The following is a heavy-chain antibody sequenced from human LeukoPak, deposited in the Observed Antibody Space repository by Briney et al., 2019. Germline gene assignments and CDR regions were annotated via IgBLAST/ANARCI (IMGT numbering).Heavy chain of an antibody. J-gene: IGHJ4*02. CDR3: ARDLEAAMVWGY. CDR2: INHSGST. Sequence: SETLSLTCAVYGGSFSGYYWSWIRQPPGKGLEWIGEINHSGSTNYNPSLKSRVTISVDTSKNQFSLKLSSVTAADTAVYYCARDLEAAMVWGYWGQGTLVTVSS. D-gene: IGHD5-18*01. V-gene: IGHV4-34*01. CDR1: GGSFSGYY.